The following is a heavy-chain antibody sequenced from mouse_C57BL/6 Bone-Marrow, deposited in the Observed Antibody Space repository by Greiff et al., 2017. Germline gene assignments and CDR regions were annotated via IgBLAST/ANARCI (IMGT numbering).Heavy chain of an antibody. CDR2: INPSSGYP. Sequence: QVQLKQSGAELAKPGASVKLSCKASGYTFTSYWMHWVKQRPGQGLEWIGYINPSSGYPKYNQKFKDKATLTADKSSSTAYMQLSSLTYEDSAVYYCARLELPGYFDVWGTGTTVTVSS. CDR1: GYTFTSYW. V-gene: IGHV1-7*01. D-gene: IGHD1-1*01. J-gene: IGHJ1*03. CDR3: ARLELPGYFDV.